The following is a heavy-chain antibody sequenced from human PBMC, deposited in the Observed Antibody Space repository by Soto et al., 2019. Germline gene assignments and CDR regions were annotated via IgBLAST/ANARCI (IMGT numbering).Heavy chain of an antibody. CDR2: INPSGGST. CDR3: ARDKYKMGKPQDQSFDY. D-gene: IGHD1-1*01. J-gene: IGHJ4*02. CDR1: GYTFTSYY. V-gene: IGHV1-46*01. Sequence: ASVKVSCKASGYTFTSYYMHWVRQAPGQGLEWMGIINPSGGSTSYAQKFQGRVTMTRDTSTSTVYMELSSLRSEDTAVYYCARDKYKMGKPQDQSFDYWGQGTLVTVSA.